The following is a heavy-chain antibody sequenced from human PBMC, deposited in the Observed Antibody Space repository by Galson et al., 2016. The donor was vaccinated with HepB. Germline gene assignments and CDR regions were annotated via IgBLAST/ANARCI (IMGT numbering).Heavy chain of an antibody. J-gene: IGHJ3*02. D-gene: IGHD2-8*01. CDR3: ARANGRKFNRRAFDI. CDR2: IYDIGSP. Sequence: SLTCAVSGGSISSSTNAWAWIRQPPGKGLEWIATIYDIGSPYYTPSLKSRVPISVDTSKRDCSLKLTSFIAADTAMYCRARANGRKFNRRAFDIWGQGPMVTVSS. CDR1: GGSISSSTNA. V-gene: IGHV4-39*02.